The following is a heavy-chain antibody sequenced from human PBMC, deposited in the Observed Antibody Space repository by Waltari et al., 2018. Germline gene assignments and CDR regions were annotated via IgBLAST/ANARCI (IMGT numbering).Heavy chain of an antibody. V-gene: IGHV4-39*07. CDR1: GGSISSSSSY. Sequence: QLQLQESGPGLVKTSETLSLTCTVSGGSISSSSSYWGWIRQSPGKGLEWIGIIHYSGSTHCSPSLKSRVTMSVDTSKNQVSLKVNSVTAADTAVYYCARESGRDYYLDSWGQGTLVTVSS. CDR3: ARESGRDYYLDS. J-gene: IGHJ4*02. D-gene: IGHD3-10*01. CDR2: IHYSGST.